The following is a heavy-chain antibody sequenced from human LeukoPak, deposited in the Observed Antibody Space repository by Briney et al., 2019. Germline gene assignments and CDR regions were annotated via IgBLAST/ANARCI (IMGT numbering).Heavy chain of an antibody. Sequence: PGGSLRLSCAASGFAFRTYAMHWVRQAPGKGLEWLAVITYDGKVQHYTDSVKGQFTVSRDNSKKTVYLQMISLRPEDTAFYYCAREERGGATYYLDAWGRGTLVTVSS. CDR1: GFAFRTYA. CDR3: AREERGGATYYLDA. J-gene: IGHJ4*02. V-gene: IGHV3-30*04. D-gene: IGHD1-26*01. CDR2: ITYDGKVQ.